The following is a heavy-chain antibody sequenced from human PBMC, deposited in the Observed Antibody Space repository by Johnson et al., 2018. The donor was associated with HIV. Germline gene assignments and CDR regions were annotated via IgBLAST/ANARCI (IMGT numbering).Heavy chain of an antibody. J-gene: IGHJ3*02. D-gene: IGHD3-3*01. V-gene: IGHV3-30*04. Sequence: QVQLVESVGGVVQPGRSLRLSCAASGFTFSSYAIHWVRQAPGKGLEWVAVISYDGSIKYYGDSVKGRFTISRDNSKNTLYLQMNSLRVEDTAVYYCARDALLRFLEWFIWGQGTMVTVSS. CDR3: ARDALLRFLEWFI. CDR1: GFTFSSYA. CDR2: ISYDGSIK.